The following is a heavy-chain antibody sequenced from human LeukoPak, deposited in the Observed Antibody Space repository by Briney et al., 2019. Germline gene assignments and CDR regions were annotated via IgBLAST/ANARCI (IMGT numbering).Heavy chain of an antibody. D-gene: IGHD3-10*01. CDR3: AKDLDGSGSPEGGMDV. J-gene: IGHJ6*02. CDR2: ISGDGGST. CDR1: GFTFDDYA. V-gene: IGHV3-43*02. Sequence: GGSLRLSCAASGFTFDDYAMHWVRQAPGKGLEWVPLISGDGGSTYYADSVKGRFTISRDNAKNSLYLQMNSLRAEDTALYYCAKDLDGSGSPEGGMDVWGQGTTVTVSS.